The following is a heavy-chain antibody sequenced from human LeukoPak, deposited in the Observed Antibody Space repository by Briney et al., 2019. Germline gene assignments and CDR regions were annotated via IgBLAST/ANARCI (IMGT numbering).Heavy chain of an antibody. J-gene: IGHJ4*02. V-gene: IGHV3-7*01. Sequence: PGGSLRLSCSASGLTFSIHWMNWVRQAPGKVLESVAHINQDGSDKYYVESVKGRFTISRDNPKNSLYLQMNSLRPEDMAVYYCVGGDYWGKVILVTVA. CDR1: GLTFSIHW. CDR2: INQDGSDK. CDR3: VGGDY.